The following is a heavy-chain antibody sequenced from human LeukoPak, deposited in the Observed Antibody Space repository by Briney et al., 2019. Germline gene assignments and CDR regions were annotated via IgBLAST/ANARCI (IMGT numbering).Heavy chain of an antibody. V-gene: IGHV3-33*06. CDR1: GFTFSHFG. D-gene: IGHD4-11*01. CDR3: AKDAQRGFDHSTSLEH. J-gene: IGHJ4*02. Sequence: PGTSLSLAWEAYGFTFSHFGVHWDSQAPGKGMGWVAVIWSVATNEYYAGSVTGRLTISRDNLKNTASLQMNSLRAKDTAVSYRAKDAQRGFDHSTSLEHRGQGSLVTVSS. CDR2: IWSVATNE.